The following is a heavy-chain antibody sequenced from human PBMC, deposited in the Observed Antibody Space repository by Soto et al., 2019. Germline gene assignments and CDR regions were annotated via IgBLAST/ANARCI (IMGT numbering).Heavy chain of an antibody. CDR1: GYTFTSYG. J-gene: IGHJ6*02. Sequence: ASVKVSCKASGYTFTSYGISWVRQAPGQGLEWMGWISAYNGNTNYAQKLQGRVTMTTDTSTSTAYMELRSLRSDDTAVYYCARDDSSGLLVYGMDVWGQGTTVTVSS. V-gene: IGHV1-18*01. CDR2: ISAYNGNT. CDR3: ARDDSSGLLVYGMDV. D-gene: IGHD6-19*01.